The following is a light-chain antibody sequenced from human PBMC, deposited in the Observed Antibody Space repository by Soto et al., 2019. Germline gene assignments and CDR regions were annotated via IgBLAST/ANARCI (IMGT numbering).Light chain of an antibody. CDR2: GAS. CDR3: QQYNNWPPYT. J-gene: IGKJ2*01. CDR1: QSVNSN. V-gene: IGKV3-15*01. Sequence: EVVMTQSPATLSVSPGERATLSCRASQSVNSNLAWYRQKPGQAPRLLIYGASTRATGIPVRFSGSGSGAEFTLTISSLQSEDFAIYFCQQYNNWPPYTFGQGTKMEIK.